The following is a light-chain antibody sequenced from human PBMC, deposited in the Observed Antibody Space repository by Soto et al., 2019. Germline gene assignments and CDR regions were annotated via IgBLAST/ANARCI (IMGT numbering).Light chain of an antibody. CDR2: EVS. V-gene: IGLV2-14*01. CDR1: SSDVGGYNY. CDR3: CSYADTYTFVV. J-gene: IGLJ2*01. Sequence: QSVLTQPASVSGSPGQSITISCTGTSSDVGGYNYVSWYQQHPGKAPKLMIYEVSDRPSGVSNRFSGSKSGNTASLTISGLQAEDEAAYYCCSYADTYTFVVFGGGTKLTVL.